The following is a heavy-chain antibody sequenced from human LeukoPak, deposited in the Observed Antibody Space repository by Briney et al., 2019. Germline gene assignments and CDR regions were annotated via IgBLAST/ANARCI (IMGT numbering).Heavy chain of an antibody. J-gene: IGHJ4*02. CDR2: IYHNGDT. CDR3: ARGVDY. Sequence: SETLSLTCTVSGVSITSTSYYWGWIRQSPGKGLEWIGSIYHNGDTSYNPSLNSRVTISVDTSKNQFSLKLSSVTAADTAVYYCARGVDYWGQGTLVTVSS. CDR1: GVSITSTSYY. V-gene: IGHV4-39*07.